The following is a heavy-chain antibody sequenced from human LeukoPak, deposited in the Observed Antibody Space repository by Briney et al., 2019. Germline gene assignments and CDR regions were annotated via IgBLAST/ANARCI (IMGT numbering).Heavy chain of an antibody. Sequence: PGGSLRLSCAASGFTFSSYAMSWVRQAPGKGLEWVSVISGSGGSTYSADSVKGRFTISRDNSKNTLYLQMNSLRAEDTAVYYCAKNGVLAVDYFQHWGQGTLVTVSS. D-gene: IGHD6-19*01. CDR2: ISGSGGST. V-gene: IGHV3-23*01. J-gene: IGHJ1*01. CDR3: AKNGVLAVDYFQH. CDR1: GFTFSSYA.